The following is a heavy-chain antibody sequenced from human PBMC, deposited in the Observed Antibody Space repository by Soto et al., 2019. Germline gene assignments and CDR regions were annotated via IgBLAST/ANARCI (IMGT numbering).Heavy chain of an antibody. V-gene: IGHV3-23*01. CDR2: ISGSGGST. CDR3: AKAALYDFWSGWPQFDY. J-gene: IGHJ4*02. CDR1: GFTFSSYA. D-gene: IGHD3-3*01. Sequence: PGGSLRLSCAASGFTFSSYAMSWVRQAPGKGLEWVSAISGSGGSTYYADSVKGRFTISRDNSKNTLYLQMNSLRAEDTAVYYCAKAALYDFWSGWPQFDYWGQGTLVTVSS.